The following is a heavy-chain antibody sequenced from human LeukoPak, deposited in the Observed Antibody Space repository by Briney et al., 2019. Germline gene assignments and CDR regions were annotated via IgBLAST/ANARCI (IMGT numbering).Heavy chain of an antibody. CDR3: ARLKSSYGDYYFDY. V-gene: IGHV4-39*01. CDR2: IYYSGRT. D-gene: IGHD4-17*01. Sequence: SETLSLTCTVSGGSISSSTYYWGWIRQPPGKGLEWLGNIYYSGRTYYNPSLKNRLTISVDTSRNQFSLNLRSVTAADTAVYYCARLKSSYGDYYFDYWGQGILVTVSS. J-gene: IGHJ4*02. CDR1: GGSISSSTYY.